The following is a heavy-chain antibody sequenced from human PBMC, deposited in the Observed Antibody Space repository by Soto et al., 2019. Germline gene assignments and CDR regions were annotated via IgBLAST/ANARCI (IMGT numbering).Heavy chain of an antibody. CDR1: GGTFSSYA. CDR2: IIPIFGTI. V-gene: IGHV1-69*13. D-gene: IGHD5-18*01. CDR3: ARVDLGYSYNFDY. Sequence: VASVKVSCKASGGTFSSYAISWVRQAPGQGPEWVGGIIPIFGTINYAQKFQGRVTITADESTSTAYMELSSLRSEDTAVYYCARVDLGYSYNFDYWGQGTLVTVSS. J-gene: IGHJ4*02.